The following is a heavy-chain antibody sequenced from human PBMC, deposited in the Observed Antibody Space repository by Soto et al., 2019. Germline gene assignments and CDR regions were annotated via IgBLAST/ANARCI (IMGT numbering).Heavy chain of an antibody. V-gene: IGHV3-33*01. CDR1: GFTFSSYG. D-gene: IGHD1-26*01. CDR3: ARDRAYSGSSEVDY. Sequence: QVQLVESGGGVVQPGRSLRLSCAASGFTFSSYGMHWVRQAPGKGLEWVAVIWYDGSNKYYADSVKGRFTISRDNSKNTLYLQMNSLTAEDTAVYYCARDRAYSGSSEVDYWVHGTLVTVSS. J-gene: IGHJ4*01. CDR2: IWYDGSNK.